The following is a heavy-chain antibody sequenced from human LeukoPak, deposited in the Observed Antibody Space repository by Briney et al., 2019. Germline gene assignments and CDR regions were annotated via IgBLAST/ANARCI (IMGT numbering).Heavy chain of an antibody. Sequence: EASVKVSCKASGYTFSGYYIHWVRQAPGQGLEWMGWINPSSGATRYAQKFQDRVTMSSDTSITTAYVDLSRLRSDDTAVHYCTKDQGIAVAGTDWGQGTMVTVSS. J-gene: IGHJ3*01. D-gene: IGHD6-19*01. CDR1: GYTFSGYY. CDR3: TKDQGIAVAGTD. V-gene: IGHV1-2*02. CDR2: INPSSGAT.